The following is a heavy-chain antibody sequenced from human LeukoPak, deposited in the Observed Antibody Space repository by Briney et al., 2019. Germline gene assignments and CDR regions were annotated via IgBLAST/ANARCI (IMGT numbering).Heavy chain of an antibody. CDR1: GGSISSYY. D-gene: IGHD6-13*01. V-gene: IGHV4-59*01. Sequence: SETLSLTCTVSGGSISSYYWSWIRQPPGKGLEWIGYIYYSGSTNYNPSLKSRVTISVDTSKNQFSLKLSSVTAADTAVYYCARGTYSSSWYGYWGQGTLVTVSS. CDR2: IYYSGST. CDR3: ARGTYSSSWYGY. J-gene: IGHJ4*02.